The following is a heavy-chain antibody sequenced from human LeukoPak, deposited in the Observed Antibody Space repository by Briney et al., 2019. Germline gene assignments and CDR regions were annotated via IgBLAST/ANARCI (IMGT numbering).Heavy chain of an antibody. J-gene: IGHJ2*01. CDR3: ARDKGYSSGWYIGYFDL. V-gene: IGHV4-59*01. D-gene: IGHD6-19*01. CDR1: GCSISSYY. CDR2: IYYSEST. Sequence: TPWETLYITCTVSGCSISSYYWSWVRQPPGKGLEWMGYIYYSESTNYNPSLRSRVTISVDTSKNQFSLKLSSVNAADTAVYYCARDKGYSSGWYIGYFDLWGRGTLVTVSS.